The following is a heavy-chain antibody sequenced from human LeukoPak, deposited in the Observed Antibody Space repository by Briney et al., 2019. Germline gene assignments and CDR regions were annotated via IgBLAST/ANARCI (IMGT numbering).Heavy chain of an antibody. CDR1: GGSISSSSYY. CDR3: ARVSITIFGVVKTNWFDP. J-gene: IGHJ5*02. Sequence: SETLSLTCTVSGGSISSSSYYWGWIRQPPGKGLEWIGYIYYSGSTNYNPSLKSRVTISVDTSKNQFSLKLSSVTAADTAVYYCARVSITIFGVVKTNWFDPWGQGTLVTVSS. V-gene: IGHV4-61*05. CDR2: IYYSGST. D-gene: IGHD3-3*01.